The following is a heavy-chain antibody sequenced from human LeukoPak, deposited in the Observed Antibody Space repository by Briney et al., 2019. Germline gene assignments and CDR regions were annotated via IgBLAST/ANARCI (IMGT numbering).Heavy chain of an antibody. Sequence: SGTLSLTCTVSGGSISSYYWSWIRQPPGKGLEWIGYIYYSGGPKYNPSLKSRVTISVDTSKNQFSLKLSSVTAADTAVYYCARRSYSASYYLDYWAQGTLVTVSS. CDR1: GGSISSYY. CDR3: ARRSYSASYYLDY. D-gene: IGHD1-26*01. CDR2: IYYSGGP. V-gene: IGHV4-59*01. J-gene: IGHJ4*02.